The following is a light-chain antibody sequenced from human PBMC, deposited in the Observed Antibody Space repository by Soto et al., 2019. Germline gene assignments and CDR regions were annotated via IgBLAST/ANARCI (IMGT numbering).Light chain of an antibody. Sequence: DIQMTQSPSSLSASVGDRVTITCQASQDISMYLNWYQQKPGKAPKLLIYDASTLETGVPSRFSGSGYGTDFTLTISNLQPEDIATYFCQQYDNLPPLTFGQGTKVEIK. CDR3: QQYDNLPPLT. J-gene: IGKJ1*01. V-gene: IGKV1-33*01. CDR1: QDISMY. CDR2: DAS.